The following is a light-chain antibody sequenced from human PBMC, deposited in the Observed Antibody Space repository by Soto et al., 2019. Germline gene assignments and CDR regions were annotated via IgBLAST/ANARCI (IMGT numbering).Light chain of an antibody. CDR3: QSYDSSLSGSGV. CDR1: SSNIGAGYE. Sequence: QSVLTQPPSVSGAPGQRGTISCTGSSSNIGAGYEVHWYQQLPGTAPKLLIYGNTKRPSGVPDRFSGSKSGTSASLAITGLQAEDEADYYCQSYDSSLSGSGVFGGGTKLTVL. V-gene: IGLV1-40*01. J-gene: IGLJ3*02. CDR2: GNT.